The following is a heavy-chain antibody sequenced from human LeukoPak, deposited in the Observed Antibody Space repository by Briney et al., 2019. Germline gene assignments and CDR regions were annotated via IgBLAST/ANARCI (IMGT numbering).Heavy chain of an antibody. CDR1: GGSISSYY. CDR3: ARHTDIAPLSSLKY. V-gene: IGHV4-59*08. D-gene: IGHD6-13*01. J-gene: IGHJ4*02. CDR2: INNSGST. Sequence: SETLSLTCTVSGGSISSYYWSWIRQTPGKGLEWIGDINNSGSTNSKPSLTSLVTRSIITTKNPFSLKLSSVTAADTAVYYCARHTDIAPLSSLKYWGQGTLVTVSS.